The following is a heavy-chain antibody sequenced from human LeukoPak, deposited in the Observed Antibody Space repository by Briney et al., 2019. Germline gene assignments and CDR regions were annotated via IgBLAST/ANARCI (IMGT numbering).Heavy chain of an antibody. D-gene: IGHD2/OR15-2a*01. Sequence: SETLSLTCNVSGVSVSTSHWNWIRQRPGQGLEWIGCLSYTGKTDYNPSLKSRVSISLGSSNNHFSLKLTSVTAADTAVYYCSEGYFEPFDHWGQGILVTVSS. CDR2: LSYTGKT. V-gene: IGHV4-59*02. CDR3: SEGYFEPFDH. J-gene: IGHJ4*02. CDR1: GVSVSTSH.